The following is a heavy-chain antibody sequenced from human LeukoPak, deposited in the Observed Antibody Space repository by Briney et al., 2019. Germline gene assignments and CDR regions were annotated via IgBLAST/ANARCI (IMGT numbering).Heavy chain of an antibody. CDR3: ATMRWVCGILFGSCSSTSCSSRTFDY. J-gene: IGHJ4*02. Sequence: GASVKVSCKVSGYTLTELSMHWVRQAPGKGLEWMGGFDPEDGETIYAQKFQGRVTMTEDTSTDTAYMELSSLRSEDTAVYYCATMRWVCGILFGSCSSTSCSSRTFDYWGQGTLVTVSS. D-gene: IGHD2-2*01. CDR2: FDPEDGET. V-gene: IGHV1-24*01. CDR1: GYTLTELS.